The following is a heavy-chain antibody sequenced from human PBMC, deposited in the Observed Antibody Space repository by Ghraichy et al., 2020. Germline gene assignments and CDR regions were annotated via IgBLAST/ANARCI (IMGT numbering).Heavy chain of an antibody. CDR3: ARDRKGYGPHSWVDP. Sequence: GGSLRLSCAASGFTFTTYSMNWVRQAPGKGLEWVSSISSSSSYIYYADSVKGRFTISRDNAKNSLYLQMNSLRAEDTAVDYCARDRKGYGPHSWVDPWGQVTLVTVSS. D-gene: IGHD5-12*01. V-gene: IGHV3-21*01. J-gene: IGHJ5*02. CDR1: GFTFTTYS. CDR2: ISSSSSYI.